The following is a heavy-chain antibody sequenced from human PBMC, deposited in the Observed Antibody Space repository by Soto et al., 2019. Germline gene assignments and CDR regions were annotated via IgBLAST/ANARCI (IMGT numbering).Heavy chain of an antibody. CDR2: IRARGGST. J-gene: IGHJ6*02. V-gene: IGHV3-23*01. CDR3: AKDPPSEKTQLDYGMDV. CDR1: GFTFSNYA. D-gene: IGHD2-2*01. Sequence: EVQLLESGGGLVQPGGSLRLSCSGFGFTFSNYAMSWVRQAPGKGLEWVSFIRARGGSTYYADSVKGRVTISRDNSRNTLYLQMNSLRAEDTALYYCAKDPPSEKTQLDYGMDVWGQGTTVTVSS.